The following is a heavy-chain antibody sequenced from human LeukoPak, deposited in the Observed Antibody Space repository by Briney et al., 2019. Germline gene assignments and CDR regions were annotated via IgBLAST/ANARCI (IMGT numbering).Heavy chain of an antibody. CDR2: IYRGDTT. CDR1: GFNVGGNY. D-gene: IGHD3-16*01. J-gene: IGHJ5*02. Sequence: GGSLRLSCAASGFNVGGNYMSWVRQAPGKGLDWVSVIYRGDTTYYADSVKGRFTISTDNSRNMLYLQMNSLRPDDTAVYYCARDGGFGGPQGDNWFDAWGQGTLVTASS. V-gene: IGHV3-53*05. CDR3: ARDGGFGGPQGDNWFDA.